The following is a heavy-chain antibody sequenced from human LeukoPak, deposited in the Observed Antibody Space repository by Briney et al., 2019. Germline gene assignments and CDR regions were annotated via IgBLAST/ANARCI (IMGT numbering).Heavy chain of an antibody. J-gene: IGHJ4*02. CDR1: GFPFSIYG. CDR3: AKDHGV. CDR2: INSGGGT. Sequence: GGSLRLSCAASGFPFSIYGMTWVPQAPGKGLEWVSTINSGGGTYYADPVKGRFTISRDNSKNTLDLQMNSLRAEDTAVYYCAKDHGVWGQGTLVTVSS. D-gene: IGHD3-3*01. V-gene: IGHV3-23*01.